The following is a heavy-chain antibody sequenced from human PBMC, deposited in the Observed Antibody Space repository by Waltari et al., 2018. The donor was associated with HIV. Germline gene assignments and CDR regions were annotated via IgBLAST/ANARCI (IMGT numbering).Heavy chain of an antibody. V-gene: IGHV4-39*01. Sequence: QLQLQESGPGLVKPSETLSLTCTVSGGSISSSSYYWGWIRQPPGKGLEWIGSIYYSGSTYYNPSLKSRVTISVDTSKNQFSLKLSSVTAADTAVYYCARSGGQLWLHYFDYWGQGTLVTVSS. J-gene: IGHJ4*02. CDR3: ARSGGQLWLHYFDY. CDR2: IYYSGST. D-gene: IGHD5-18*01. CDR1: GGSISSSSYY.